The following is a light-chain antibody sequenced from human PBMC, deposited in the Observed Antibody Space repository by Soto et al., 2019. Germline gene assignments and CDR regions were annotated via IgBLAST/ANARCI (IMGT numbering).Light chain of an antibody. CDR1: NIGSER. Sequence: SYELTQSPSVSVAPGQAARITWGGNNIGSERVHWYQQKPGQAPVLVVYDDSDRPSGIPERFSGSKSGNTATLTISRVEAGDEADYYCQLWDSSSDRYVFGTGTKVTVL. CDR2: DDS. J-gene: IGLJ1*01. V-gene: IGLV3-21*02. CDR3: QLWDSSSDRYV.